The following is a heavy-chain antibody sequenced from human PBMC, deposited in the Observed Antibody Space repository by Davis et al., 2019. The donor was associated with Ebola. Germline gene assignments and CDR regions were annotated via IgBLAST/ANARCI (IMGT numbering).Heavy chain of an antibody. V-gene: IGHV4-34*01. CDR1: GGSFSGYY. CDR2: INQSGNT. CDR3: ASVAGDDYYYYYYMDV. D-gene: IGHD7-27*01. Sequence: PSETLSLTCAVYGGSFSGYYWSWIRQPPGKGLEWIGEINQSGNTNYNPSLKSRVTISVDTSKNQFSLKLSSVTAADTAVYYCASVAGDDYYYYYYMDVWGKGTTVLVSS. J-gene: IGHJ6*03.